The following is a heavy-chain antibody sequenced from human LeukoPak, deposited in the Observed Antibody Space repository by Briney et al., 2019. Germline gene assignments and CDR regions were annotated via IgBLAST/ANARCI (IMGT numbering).Heavy chain of an antibody. CDR2: IYYTGNT. Sequence: SETLSLTCTVSGASISGYSWSWIRQPPGKGLDYIGYIYYTGNTNYNPSLKSRVTISVDTSKNQFSLKLSAVTAADTAVYYCARGRGGGGTSNNWFDPWGQGTHVIVSS. D-gene: IGHD2-15*01. CDR1: GASISGYS. CDR3: ARGRGGGGTSNNWFDP. J-gene: IGHJ5*02. V-gene: IGHV4-59*01.